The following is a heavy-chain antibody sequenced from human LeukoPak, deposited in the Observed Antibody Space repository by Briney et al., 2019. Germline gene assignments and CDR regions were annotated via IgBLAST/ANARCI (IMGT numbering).Heavy chain of an antibody. J-gene: IGHJ4*02. CDR3: ARDRDYGDYVTSPFDY. D-gene: IGHD4-17*01. Sequence: SVKVSCKASVGTFSSYAISWVRQAPGQGLEWMGRIIPILGIANYAQKFQGRVTITADKSTSTAYMELSSLRSEDTAVYYCARDRDYGDYVTSPFDYWGQGTLVTVSS. V-gene: IGHV1-69*04. CDR2: IIPILGIA. CDR1: VGTFSSYA.